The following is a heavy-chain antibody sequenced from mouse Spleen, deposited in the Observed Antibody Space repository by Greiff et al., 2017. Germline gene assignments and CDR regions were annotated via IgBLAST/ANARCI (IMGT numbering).Heavy chain of an antibody. CDR3: ATDY. CDR2: IDPSDSYT. J-gene: IGHJ2*01. CDR1: GYTFTSYW. Sequence: VQLQQSGAELVMPGASVKLSCKASGYTFTSYWMHWVKQRPGQGLEWIGEIDPSDSYTNYNQKFKGKATLTVDKSSSTAYMQLSSLTSEDSAVYYCATDYWGQGTTLTVSS. V-gene: IGHV1-69*01.